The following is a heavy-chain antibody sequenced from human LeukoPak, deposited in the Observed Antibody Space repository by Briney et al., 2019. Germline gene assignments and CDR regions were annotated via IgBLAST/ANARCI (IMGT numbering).Heavy chain of an antibody. Sequence: PSETLSLTCTVSGGSISSSSYYWGWIRQPPGKGLEWIGSIYYSGSTYYNPSLKSRVTISVDTSKNQFSLKLSSVTAADTAVYYCARFRKWLVAWFDPWGQGTLVTVSS. D-gene: IGHD6-19*01. J-gene: IGHJ5*02. CDR2: IYYSGST. CDR1: GGSISSSSYY. CDR3: ARFRKWLVAWFDP. V-gene: IGHV4-39*01.